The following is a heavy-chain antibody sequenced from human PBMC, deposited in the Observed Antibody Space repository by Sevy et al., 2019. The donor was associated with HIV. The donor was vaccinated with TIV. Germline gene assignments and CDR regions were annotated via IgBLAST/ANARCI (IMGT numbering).Heavy chain of an antibody. D-gene: IGHD3-22*01. J-gene: IGHJ3*02. CDR3: ARVFGYYSDSSRNWDGAFSS. CDR2: IRNKAKSYTT. Sequence: GGSLRLSCAASGFDFSDPYMDWVRQAPGQGLEWVARIRNKAKSYTTEYAASVKGRFTISRDDSKYSVYLQMNSLKTEDTATYYCARVFGYYSDSSRNWDGAFSSWCTGTMVTVSS. CDR1: GFDFSDPY. V-gene: IGHV3-72*01.